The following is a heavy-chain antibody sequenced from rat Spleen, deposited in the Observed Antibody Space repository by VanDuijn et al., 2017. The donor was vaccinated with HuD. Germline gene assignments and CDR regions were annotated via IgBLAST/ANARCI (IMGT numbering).Heavy chain of an antibody. D-gene: IGHD1-4*01. CDR1: GFSLTSYH. J-gene: IGHJ2*01. CDR2: ISTGGFT. V-gene: IGHV2-6*01. CDR3: AELPGLTSFDY. Sequence: QVQLKESGPGLVQPSQTLSLTCTVSGFSLTSYHVSWVRQPPGKGLEWIATISTGGFTYYNLPLKSRLSISRDTSKSQVFLKMNSLQTEDTAMYFCAELPGLTSFDYWGQGVMVTVSS.